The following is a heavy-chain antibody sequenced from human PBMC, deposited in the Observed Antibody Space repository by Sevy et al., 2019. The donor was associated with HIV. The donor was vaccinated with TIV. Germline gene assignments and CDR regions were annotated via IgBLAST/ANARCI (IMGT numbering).Heavy chain of an antibody. Sequence: GGSLRLSCAASGFTFSTYGMHWVRQAPGKGLEWVAVISSDGSTKYYADSVKGRFTISRDNSKNTLYLQMNSLRAEDTAVYYCARDTYSSSSYFDYWGQGTLVTVSS. CDR1: GFTFSTYG. J-gene: IGHJ4*02. V-gene: IGHV3-30*03. CDR2: ISSDGSTK. D-gene: IGHD6-6*01. CDR3: ARDTYSSSSYFDY.